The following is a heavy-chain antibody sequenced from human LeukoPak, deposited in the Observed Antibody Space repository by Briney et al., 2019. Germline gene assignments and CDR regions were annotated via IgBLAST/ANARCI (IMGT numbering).Heavy chain of an antibody. CDR3: VRGIGNYYDSGASNS. D-gene: IGHD3-10*01. CDR1: GFTLRRYD. J-gene: IGHJ4*02. V-gene: IGHV3-13*04. CDR2: IGSAGDA. Sequence: GGSLRLSCATSGFTLRRYDMHWVRQATGKGLEWVSAIGSAGDAYYPGSVKGRFTMSRDDAKNSLYLQMNSLRAGDTAVYYCVRGIGNYYDSGASNSWGQGTLVTVSS.